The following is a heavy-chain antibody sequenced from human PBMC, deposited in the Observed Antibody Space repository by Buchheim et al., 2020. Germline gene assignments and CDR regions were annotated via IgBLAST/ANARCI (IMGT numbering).Heavy chain of an antibody. CDR3: SRDPTIPFCYYGMDV. CDR2: IYHRGST. V-gene: IGHV4-4*02. Sequence: QVQLQESGPGLVKPSGTLSLTCAVSGGSISSSNWWSWVRQPPGKGPEWIGEIYHRGSTNYNPSLKRRVTISVDKSKNQCSLKLCSVTAAYTSVYYCSRDPTIPFCYYGMDVWGQETT. J-gene: IGHJ6*02. CDR1: GGSISSSNW. D-gene: IGHD5-12*01.